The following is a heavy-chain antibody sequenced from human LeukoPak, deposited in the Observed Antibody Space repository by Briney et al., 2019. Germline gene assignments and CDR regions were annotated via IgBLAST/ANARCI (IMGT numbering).Heavy chain of an antibody. CDR1: GYTFTSYA. Sequence: ASVKVSCKASGYTFTSYAMNWVRQAPGQGLEWMGWINPNSGGTSYAQKFQGRVTMTRDTSISTAYMELSRLRSDDTAVYYCARDLTGEDAFDLWGQGTMVTVSS. V-gene: IGHV1-2*02. D-gene: IGHD3-10*01. J-gene: IGHJ3*01. CDR3: ARDLTGEDAFDL. CDR2: INPNSGGT.